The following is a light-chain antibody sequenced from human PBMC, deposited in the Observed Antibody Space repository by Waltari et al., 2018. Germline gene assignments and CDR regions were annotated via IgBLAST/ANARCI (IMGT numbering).Light chain of an antibody. CDR2: DAS. J-gene: IGKJ5*01. CDR1: QSVSSY. Sequence: EHVLTQSPATLSLSPGERATLSCRASQSVSSYLAWYQQKPGQAPRLLIYDASNRAPGIPARFSGSGSGTDFTLTISSLEPEDFAVYYCQQRGGWPRVTFGQGTRLEIK. CDR3: QQRGGWPRVT. V-gene: IGKV3-11*01.